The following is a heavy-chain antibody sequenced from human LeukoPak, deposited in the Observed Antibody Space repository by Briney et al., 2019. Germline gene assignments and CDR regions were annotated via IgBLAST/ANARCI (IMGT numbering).Heavy chain of an antibody. CDR2: IAYDGSRA. CDR1: GFTFGGYG. V-gene: IGHV3-33*01. J-gene: IGHJ4*02. CDR3: TRYNNDLFDY. D-gene: IGHD1-14*01. Sequence: PGRSLRLSCAGSGFTFGGYGMHWFRQTPGKGLEWVAVIAYDGSRAFCADSVKGRFTISRDNSKNTMSVQMDGLRAEDTAVYYCTRYNNDLFDYGGQGTLVTVSS.